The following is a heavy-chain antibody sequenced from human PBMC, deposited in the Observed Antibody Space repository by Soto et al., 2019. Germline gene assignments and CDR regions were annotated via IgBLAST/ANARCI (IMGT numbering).Heavy chain of an antibody. Sequence: PRLSCAASGFTFSSYAMHWVRQAPGKGLEWVAVISYDGSNKYYADSVKGRFTISRDNSKNTLYLQMNSLRAEDTAVYYCARGFTAMVFFDYWGQGTLVTVSS. D-gene: IGHD5-18*01. CDR3: ARGFTAMVFFDY. CDR2: ISYDGSNK. V-gene: IGHV3-30-3*01. CDR1: GFTFSSYA. J-gene: IGHJ4*02.